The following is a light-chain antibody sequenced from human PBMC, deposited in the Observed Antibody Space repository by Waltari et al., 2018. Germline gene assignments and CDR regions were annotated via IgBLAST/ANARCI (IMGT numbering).Light chain of an antibody. J-gene: IGKJ5*01. CDR2: AAS. Sequence: DIQMTQSPPSLSASVGDRVTITCRASQVIDKYLNWYQHKPGKAPRLLIYAASSLLSGVPSRFSGSGSGTYFTLTINSLQPEDFATYYCQQSYTTPQGTFGQGTRLDIK. V-gene: IGKV1-39*01. CDR1: QVIDKY. CDR3: QQSYTTPQGT.